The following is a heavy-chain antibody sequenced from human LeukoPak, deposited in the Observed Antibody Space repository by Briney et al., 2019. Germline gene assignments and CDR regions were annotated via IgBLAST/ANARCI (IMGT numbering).Heavy chain of an antibody. V-gene: IGHV4-4*07. D-gene: IGHD3-3*01. CDR1: GGSISSYY. CDR2: IYTSGST. CDR3: ARDTHITIFGVVIDAFDI. Sequence: TSSETLSLTCTVSGGSISSYYWSWIRQPAGKGLEWIGRIYTSGSTNYNPSLKSRVTMSVDTSKNQFSLKLSSVTAADTAVYYCARDTHITIFGVVIDAFDIWGQGTMVTVSS. J-gene: IGHJ3*02.